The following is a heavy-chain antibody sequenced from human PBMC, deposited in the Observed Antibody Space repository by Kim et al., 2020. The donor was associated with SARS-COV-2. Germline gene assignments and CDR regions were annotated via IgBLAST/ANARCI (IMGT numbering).Heavy chain of an antibody. V-gene: IGHV3-30*04. CDR1: GFTFSSYA. CDR2: RCRDGSDQ. CDR3: ARSGSYYDWFDP. Sequence: GGSLRLSCAASGFTFSSYAKHCGSNVQGRGRVWEAGRCRDGSDQNDANFVKGRITISRDNSKNTLYLQMNSLRAEDTAVYYCARSGSYYDWFDPWGQGTLVTVSS. J-gene: IGHJ5*02. D-gene: IGHD1-26*01.